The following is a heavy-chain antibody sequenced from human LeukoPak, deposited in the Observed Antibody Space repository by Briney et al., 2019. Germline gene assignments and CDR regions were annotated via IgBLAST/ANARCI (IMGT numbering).Heavy chain of an antibody. CDR1: GFTVSRNY. D-gene: IGHD3-16*01. J-gene: IGHJ4*02. V-gene: IGHV3-53*01. CDR3: ARSAPLGTHQYYFDY. Sequence: GGSLRLSCAASGFTVSRNYMSWGRQAPGKGVGWVSVIYSGVSRYYADSVKGRFRLSRDNSRNALYLQMNSLRAPDPAVYYCARSAPLGTHQYYFDYWGQGPLVTVSS. CDR2: IYSGVSR.